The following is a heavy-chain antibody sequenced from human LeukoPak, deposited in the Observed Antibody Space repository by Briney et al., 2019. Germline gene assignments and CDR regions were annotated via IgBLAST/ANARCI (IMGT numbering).Heavy chain of an antibody. J-gene: IGHJ4*02. CDR3: VRELSVAGSFLDY. V-gene: IGHV3-74*01. CDR1: GFTFSRYW. CDR2: FNSDGSIT. D-gene: IGHD6-19*01. Sequence: GGSLRLSCAASGFTFSRYWMHWVRQAPGKGLVWVSRFNSDGSITTYADSVKGRFTISIDNAKNTVYLQMNSLGAEDTAMYYCVRELSVAGSFLDYWGQGTLVTVSS.